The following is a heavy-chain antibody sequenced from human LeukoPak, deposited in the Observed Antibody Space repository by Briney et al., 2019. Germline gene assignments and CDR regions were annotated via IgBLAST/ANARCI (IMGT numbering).Heavy chain of an antibody. CDR3: ARAYGSGSYFPDY. CDR1: GYTLTGYY. Sequence: ASVKVSCKASGYTLTGYYMHWVRQAPGQGLEWMGWINPNSGGTNYAQKFQGRVTMTRDTSISTAYMELSRLRSDDTAVYYCARAYGSGSYFPDYWGQGTLVTVSS. D-gene: IGHD3-10*01. J-gene: IGHJ4*02. CDR2: INPNSGGT. V-gene: IGHV1-2*02.